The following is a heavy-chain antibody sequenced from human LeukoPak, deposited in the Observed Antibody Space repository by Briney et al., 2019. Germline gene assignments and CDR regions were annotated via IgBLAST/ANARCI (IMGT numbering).Heavy chain of an antibody. D-gene: IGHD2-2*02. CDR3: AKEYQLLYGGYYFDY. Sequence: GGSLRLSCAASGFTFSSYGMHWVRQAPGKGPEWVAVISYDGSNKYYADSVKGRFTISRDNSKNTLYLQMSSLRAEDTAVYYCAKEYQLLYGGYYFDYWGQGTLVTVSS. V-gene: IGHV3-30*18. CDR2: ISYDGSNK. CDR1: GFTFSSYG. J-gene: IGHJ4*02.